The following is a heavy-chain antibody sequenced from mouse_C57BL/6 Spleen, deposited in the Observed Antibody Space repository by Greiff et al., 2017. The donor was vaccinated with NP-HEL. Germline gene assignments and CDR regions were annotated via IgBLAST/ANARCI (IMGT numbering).Heavy chain of an antibody. J-gene: IGHJ3*01. CDR2: IRLKSDNYAT. CDR3: TGDWLFAY. D-gene: IGHD4-1*01. Sequence: EVKVVESGGGLVQPGGSMKLSCVASGFTFSNYWMNWVRQSPEKGLEWVAQIRLKSDNYATHYAESVKGRFTISRDDSKSSVYLQMNNLRAEDTGIYYCTGDWLFAYWGQGTLVTVSA. CDR1: GFTFSNYW. V-gene: IGHV6-3*01.